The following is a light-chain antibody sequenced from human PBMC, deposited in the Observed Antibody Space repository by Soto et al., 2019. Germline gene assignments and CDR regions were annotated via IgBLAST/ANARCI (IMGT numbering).Light chain of an antibody. J-gene: IGLJ2*01. V-gene: IGLV1-40*01. CDR2: GNI. Sequence: QSVLTQPPSVSGAPGQRVTISCTGRSSNIGAGSDVHWYQQVPGTAPKLLIYGNINRPSGVPDRFSGSKSGTSASLAITGLQADDEADYYCQSYDSSLTVVFGGGTKLTVL. CDR3: QSYDSSLTVV. CDR1: SSNIGAGSD.